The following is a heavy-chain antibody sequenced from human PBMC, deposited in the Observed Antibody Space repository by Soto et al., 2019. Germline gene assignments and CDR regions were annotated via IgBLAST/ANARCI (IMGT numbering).Heavy chain of an antibody. J-gene: IGHJ5*02. Sequence: ASETLSLTCTVSGGSISSSSYYWGWIRQPPGKGLEWIGSIYYSGSTYYNPSLKSRVTISVDTSKNQFSLKLSSVTAADTAVYYCARHYCSSTSCYAGRSWFDPWGQGTLVTVSS. CDR3: ARHYCSSTSCYAGRSWFDP. CDR1: GGSISSSSYY. V-gene: IGHV4-39*01. CDR2: IYYSGST. D-gene: IGHD2-2*01.